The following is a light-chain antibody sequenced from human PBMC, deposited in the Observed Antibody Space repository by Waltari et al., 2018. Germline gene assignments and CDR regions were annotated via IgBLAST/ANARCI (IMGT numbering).Light chain of an antibody. J-gene: IGKJ1*01. CDR3: QQYYAFPRT. V-gene: IGKV1-8*01. Sequence: AIRVTQSPSSLSASTGDSVPITCRASQNIGPYLGWYQHKPGKAPKLLLYAVSTLQSGVPSRFSGSGSGTDFALHIQNLQSEDFATYFCQQYYAFPRTFGQGTRVEV. CDR2: AVS. CDR1: QNIGPY.